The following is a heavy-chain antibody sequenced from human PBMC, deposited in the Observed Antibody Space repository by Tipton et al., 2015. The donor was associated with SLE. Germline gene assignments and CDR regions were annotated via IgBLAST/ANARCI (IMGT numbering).Heavy chain of an antibody. CDR2: IYPDDSDT. CDR1: GYSFANYW. Sequence: QSGPEVKRPGESLKISCKGSGYSFANYWIGWVRQMPGKGLEWMGIIYPDDSDTRYNPSFEGQVTISADKSLNTAYLQWNSLQASDTAMYYCAEGPDWYFVDFWGQGTLVSVSS. J-gene: IGHJ4*02. D-gene: IGHD6-13*01. CDR3: AEGPDWYFVDF. V-gene: IGHV5-51*01.